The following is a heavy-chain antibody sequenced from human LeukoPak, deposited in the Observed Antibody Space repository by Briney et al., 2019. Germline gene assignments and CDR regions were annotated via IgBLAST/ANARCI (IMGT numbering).Heavy chain of an antibody. D-gene: IGHD3-22*01. CDR3: ASSLGITMIVHFDY. Sequence: GGSLRLSCAASGFTFSSYSMNWVRQAPGKGLEWVSSISSSSSYIYYADSVKSRFTISRDNAKNSLYLQMNSLRAEDTAVYYCASSLGITMIVHFDYWGQGTLVTVSS. J-gene: IGHJ4*02. CDR2: ISSSSSYI. V-gene: IGHV3-21*01. CDR1: GFTFSSYS.